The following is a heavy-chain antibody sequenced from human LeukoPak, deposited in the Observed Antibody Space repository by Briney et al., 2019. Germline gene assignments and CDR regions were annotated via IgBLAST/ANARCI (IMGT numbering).Heavy chain of an antibody. D-gene: IGHD2-15*01. V-gene: IGHV3-7*01. J-gene: IGHJ3*02. CDR2: IKQDGSEK. Sequence: GGSLRLSCAASGFTFSSYWMSWVRQAPGKGLEWVANIKQDGSEKYYVDSVKGRFTISRDNAKNSLYLQMNSLRAEDTAVYYCARGCSGGSCYSLYAFDIWSQGTMVTVSS. CDR3: ARGCSGGSCYSLYAFDI. CDR1: GFTFSSYW.